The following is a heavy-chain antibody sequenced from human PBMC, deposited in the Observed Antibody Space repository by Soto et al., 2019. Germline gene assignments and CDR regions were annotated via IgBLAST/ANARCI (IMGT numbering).Heavy chain of an antibody. J-gene: IGHJ1*01. V-gene: IGHV4-38-2*01. CDR3: ARTDNVDYYPH. CDR2: IYHSGTT. CDR1: GDSISRGYY. Sequence: NPSETLSLTCAVSGDSISRGYYWAWIRQPPGKGLEYIGSIYHSGTTYYNPSLMSRVTISVDTSKNQFSLNLRSVTAADSAVYYCARTDNVDYYPHFGQGTQVTVSS. D-gene: IGHD2-15*01.